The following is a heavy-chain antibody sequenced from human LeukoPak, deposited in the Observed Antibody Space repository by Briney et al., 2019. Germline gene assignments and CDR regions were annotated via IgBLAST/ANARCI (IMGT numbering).Heavy chain of an antibody. CDR2: IKSKTDGGTT. CDR1: GFTFSNAW. CDR3: TRESSPTYYYYYMDV. D-gene: IGHD6-13*01. Sequence: GGSLRLSCAASGFTFSNAWMSWVRQAPGKGLEWVGCIKSKTDGGTTDYAAPVKGRFTISRDDSKNTLYLQMNSLKTEDTAVYYCTRESSPTYYYYYMDVWGKGTTVTVSS. V-gene: IGHV3-15*01. J-gene: IGHJ6*03.